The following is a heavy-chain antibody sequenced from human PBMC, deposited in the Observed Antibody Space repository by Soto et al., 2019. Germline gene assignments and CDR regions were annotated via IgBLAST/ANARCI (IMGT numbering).Heavy chain of an antibody. J-gene: IGHJ6*02. V-gene: IGHV5-10-1*01. D-gene: IGHD6-19*01. CDR2: IDPSDSYT. CDR1: GYSFTSYW. CDR3: ARQWAGAGRFDCYYGMDV. Sequence: GESLKISCKGSGYSFTSYWISWVRQMPGKGLEWMGRIDPSDSYTNYSPSFQGHVTISADKSISTAYLQWSSLKASDTAMYYCARQWAGAGRFDCYYGMDVWGQGTTVTVSS.